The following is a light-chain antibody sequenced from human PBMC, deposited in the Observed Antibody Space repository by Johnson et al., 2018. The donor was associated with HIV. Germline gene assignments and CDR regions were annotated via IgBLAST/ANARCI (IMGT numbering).Light chain of an antibody. CDR2: ENN. V-gene: IGLV1-51*02. CDR1: SSNIGNNY. J-gene: IGLJ1*01. Sequence: QPVLTQPPSVSAAPGQKVTISCSGSSSNIGNNYVSWYQHLPGTAPKLLIYENNKRPSGIPDRFSGSKFGASATLDITGLQTGDEADYYCGTWDNSLNVYVFRTGTKVTVL. CDR3: GTWDNSLNVYV.